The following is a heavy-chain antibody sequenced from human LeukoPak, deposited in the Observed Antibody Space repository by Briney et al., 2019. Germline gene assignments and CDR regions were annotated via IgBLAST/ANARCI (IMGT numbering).Heavy chain of an antibody. CDR1: GGSISSYY. D-gene: IGHD6-6*01. Sequence: SETLSLTCTVSGGSISSYYWSWIRQPPGEGLEWIGYIYYSGSTNYNPSLKSRVTISVDTSKNQFSLKLSSVTAADTAVYYCARLYSSSSPFDYWGQGTLVTVSS. V-gene: IGHV4-59*08. J-gene: IGHJ4*02. CDR2: IYYSGST. CDR3: ARLYSSSSPFDY.